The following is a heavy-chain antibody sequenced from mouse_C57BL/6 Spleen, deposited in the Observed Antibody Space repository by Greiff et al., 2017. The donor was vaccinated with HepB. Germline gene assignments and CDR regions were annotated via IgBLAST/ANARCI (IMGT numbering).Heavy chain of an antibody. V-gene: IGHV5-9-1*02. CDR1: GFTFSSYA. D-gene: IGHD2-9*01. CDR3: TRESFYGYDIAY. J-gene: IGHJ3*01. Sequence: EVKLMESGEGLVKPGGSLKLSCAASGFTFSSYAMSWVRQTPEKRLEWVAYISSGGDYIYYADTVKGRFTISRDNARNTLYLQMSSLKSEDTAMYYCTRESFYGYDIAYWGQGTLVTVSA. CDR2: ISSGGDYI.